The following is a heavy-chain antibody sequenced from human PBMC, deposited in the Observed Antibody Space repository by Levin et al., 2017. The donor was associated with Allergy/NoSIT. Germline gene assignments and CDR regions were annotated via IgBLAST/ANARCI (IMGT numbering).Heavy chain of an antibody. J-gene: IGHJ4*02. CDR1: GFTFSSYA. CDR2: ISGSGGST. CDR3: AKDLKYSYSAGADY. Sequence: GESLKISCAASGFTFSSYAMSWVRQAPGKGLEWVSAISGSGGSTYYADSLKGRFTISRGNSKNTLYLQMNNLRVEDTAVYYCAKDLKYSYSAGADYWGQGTLVTVSS. V-gene: IGHV3-23*01. D-gene: IGHD6-6*01.